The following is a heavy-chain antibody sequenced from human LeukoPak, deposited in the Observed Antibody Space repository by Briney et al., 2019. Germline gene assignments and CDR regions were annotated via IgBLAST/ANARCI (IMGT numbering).Heavy chain of an antibody. Sequence: PSETLSLTCTVSRGFISGYYGSWIRQPAGKGLGCICRVYTSGNTKYNPSIKSRVNTSVDTSTNQFSLKLSSVTAADTAVYYCAREAGVPFNWFDPWGQETRVTVSS. V-gene: IGHV4-4*07. CDR2: VYTSGNT. D-gene: IGHD3-10*01. J-gene: IGHJ5*02. CDR3: AREAGVPFNWFDP. CDR1: RGFISGYY.